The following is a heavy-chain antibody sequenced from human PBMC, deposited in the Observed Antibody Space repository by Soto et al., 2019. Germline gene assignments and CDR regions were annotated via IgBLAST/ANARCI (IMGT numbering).Heavy chain of an antibody. V-gene: IGHV4-59*08. CDR1: GGSISSYY. D-gene: IGHD6-19*01. CDR3: ARYGEKWLHYEVGYYYYYLDV. Sequence: SETLSLTCTVSGGSISSYYWSWIRQPPGKGLEWIGYIYYSGSTNYNPSLKRRVTISVDTSKNQFSLKLSSVTAADTAVYYCARYGEKWLHYEVGYYYYYLDVWGQGTTVTVSS. CDR2: IYYSGST. J-gene: IGHJ6*03.